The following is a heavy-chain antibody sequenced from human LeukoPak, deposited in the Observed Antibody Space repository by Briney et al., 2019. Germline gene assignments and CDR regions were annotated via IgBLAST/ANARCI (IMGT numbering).Heavy chain of an antibody. V-gene: IGHV1-8*01. Sequence: GASVKVSCMASGYTFTSYDINWVRQATGQGLEWMGWMNPNSGNTGYAQKFQGRVTMTRNTSISTAYMELSSLRSEDTAVYYCARVRGYYSADAFDIWGQGTMVTVSS. CDR1: GYTFTSYD. J-gene: IGHJ3*02. CDR2: MNPNSGNT. CDR3: ARVRGYYSADAFDI. D-gene: IGHD3-22*01.